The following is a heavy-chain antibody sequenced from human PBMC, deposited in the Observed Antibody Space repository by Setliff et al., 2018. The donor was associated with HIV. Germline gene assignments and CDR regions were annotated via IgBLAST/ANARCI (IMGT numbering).Heavy chain of an antibody. J-gene: IGHJ3*02. D-gene: IGHD4-17*01. CDR1: GYTFDLYY. CDR2: LNPRDGST. Sequence: ASVKVSCKASGYTFDLYYIQWVRQAPGQGPECIGVLNPRDGSTRYAQTFQGRVMLTRDMSTTTVYMELRSLTFEDTAFYYCARDRGNYGDYPIWGQGTKVTVSS. CDR3: ARDRGNYGDYPI. V-gene: IGHV1-46*02.